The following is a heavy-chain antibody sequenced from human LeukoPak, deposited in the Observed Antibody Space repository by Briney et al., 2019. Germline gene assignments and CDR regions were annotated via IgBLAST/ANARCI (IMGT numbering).Heavy chain of an antibody. V-gene: IGHV3-15*07. CDR2: IKPKTDGETT. Sequence: GGSLRLSCAASGFTFGDTWMNWVRQAPGKGLEWVGRIKPKTDGETTEYAAPVKDRFSISRDDSKSMMYLQMNSLKTEDTAVYYCITPLPYSAQGGQGTLVTVSS. J-gene: IGHJ4*02. CDR1: GFTFGDTW. CDR3: ITPLPYSAQ. D-gene: IGHD2-21*01.